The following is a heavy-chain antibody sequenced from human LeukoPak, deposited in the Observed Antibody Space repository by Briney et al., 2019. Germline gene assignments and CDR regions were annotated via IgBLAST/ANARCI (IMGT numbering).Heavy chain of an antibody. Sequence: GGSLRLSWAASGFTFSSYAMSWVRQAPGKGLEWVSAISGSGGSTYYADSVKGRFTISRDNSKNTLYLQMNSLRAEDTAVYYCAKDREYYDFWSGQYYFDYWGQGTLVTVSS. V-gene: IGHV3-23*01. CDR2: ISGSGGST. CDR3: AKDREYYDFWSGQYYFDY. CDR1: GFTFSSYA. J-gene: IGHJ4*02. D-gene: IGHD3-3*01.